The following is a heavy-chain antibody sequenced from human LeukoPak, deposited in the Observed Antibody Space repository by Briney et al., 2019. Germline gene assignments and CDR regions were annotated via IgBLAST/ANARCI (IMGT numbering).Heavy chain of an antibody. Sequence: GGSLRLSCAASGFSFSDYYMSWIRQPPGRGGGGVSYISSTGSTIYYAASVKGRFPISRDNAKNSLYLQMNRQRAEDTAVYCCARNYGAHAFDIWGQGTMVTVSS. V-gene: IGHV3-11*01. CDR2: ISSTGSTI. CDR1: GFSFSDYY. D-gene: IGHD4-17*01. J-gene: IGHJ3*02. CDR3: ARNYGAHAFDI.